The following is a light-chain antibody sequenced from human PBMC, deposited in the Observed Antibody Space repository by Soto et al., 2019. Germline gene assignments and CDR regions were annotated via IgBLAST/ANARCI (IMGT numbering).Light chain of an antibody. J-gene: IGKJ3*01. V-gene: IGKV3-20*01. CDR3: QQYVSSSFT. CDR2: GAS. CDR1: QSVSSSY. Sequence: EIVLTQSPGTLSLSPGERATLSCRASQSVSSSYLAWYQQKPGQAPRLLIYGASSRATGVPDRFSGSGSGTDFTLTISRLEPEDFAVYYCQQYVSSSFTFGPGTIVDI.